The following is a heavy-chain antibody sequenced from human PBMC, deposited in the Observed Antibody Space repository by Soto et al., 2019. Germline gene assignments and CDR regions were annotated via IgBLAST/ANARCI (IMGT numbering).Heavy chain of an antibody. Sequence: GASVKVSCKASGYTFTSYAISWVRQAPGQGLEWMGGIIPIFGTANYAQKFQGRVTITADESTSTAYMELSSLRSEDTAVYYCARGSGLSLYRGHSYFDYWGQGTLVTVSS. D-gene: IGHD3-16*02. J-gene: IGHJ4*02. CDR1: GYTFTSYA. CDR3: ARGSGLSLYRGHSYFDY. V-gene: IGHV1-69*13. CDR2: IIPIFGTA.